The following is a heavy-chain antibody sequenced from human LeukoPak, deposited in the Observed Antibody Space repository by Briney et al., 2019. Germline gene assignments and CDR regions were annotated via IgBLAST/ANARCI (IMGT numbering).Heavy chain of an antibody. CDR3: ARVAAMVTGDAFDI. J-gene: IGHJ3*02. Sequence: ASVKVSCKASGYTFAGYYMHWVRQAPGQGLEWMGWINPNSGGTNYAQKFQGRVTMTRDTSISTAYMELSRLRSDDTAVYFCARVAAMVTGDAFDIWGQGTMVTVSS. D-gene: IGHD5-18*01. CDR2: INPNSGGT. V-gene: IGHV1-2*02. CDR1: GYTFAGYY.